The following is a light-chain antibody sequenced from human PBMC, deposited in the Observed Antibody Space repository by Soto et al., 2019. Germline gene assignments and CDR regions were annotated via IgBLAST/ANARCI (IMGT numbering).Light chain of an antibody. CDR3: QQSYSTPPA. CDR1: ETISTD. J-gene: IGKJ4*01. Sequence: DIQLTQSPSSLSASVGDRVTITCRASETISTDLNWYQQKPGKAPNLLIYAASSLQSGVPSRFSGSGSGTDFTLTISSLQPEDFATYYCQQSYSTPPAFGGGTKVDIK. CDR2: AAS. V-gene: IGKV1-39*01.